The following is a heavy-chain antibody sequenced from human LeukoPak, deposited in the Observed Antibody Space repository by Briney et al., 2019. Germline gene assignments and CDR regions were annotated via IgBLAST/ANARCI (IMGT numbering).Heavy chain of an antibody. D-gene: IGHD1-26*01. V-gene: IGHV3-15*01. Sequence: GGSLRLSCAASGFNFKYVWMNWVRQVPGKGLEWVGRIRTKIEGETRDYPAPVKGRFIISRDDTKTTLYLQMNGLKTEDSAVYYCTTERNWELLRPYGLDIWGQGTTVIVSS. CDR3: TTERNWELLRPYGLDI. J-gene: IGHJ6*02. CDR2: IRTKIEGETR. CDR1: GFNFKYVW.